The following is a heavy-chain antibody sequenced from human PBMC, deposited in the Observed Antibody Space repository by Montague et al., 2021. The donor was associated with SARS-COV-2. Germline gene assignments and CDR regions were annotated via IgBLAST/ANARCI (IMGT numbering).Heavy chain of an antibody. V-gene: IGHV3-30*03. CDR2: K. D-gene: IGHD6-13*01. CDR3: ARGYGSHGPPNYAMDV. J-gene: IGHJ6*02. Sequence: KYYAASVKGRFTISRDNSKNTVYLQMTSLRPEDTAVYYCARGYGSHGPPNYAMDVWGQGTTFTV.